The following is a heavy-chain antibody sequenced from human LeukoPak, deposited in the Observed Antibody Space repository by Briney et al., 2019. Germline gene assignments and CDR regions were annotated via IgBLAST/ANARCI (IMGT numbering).Heavy chain of an antibody. V-gene: IGHV5-51*01. CDR2: IYPGDSDT. CDR3: ARHGAVDTAMARYYYYGMDV. D-gene: IGHD5-18*01. J-gene: IGHJ6*02. Sequence: GESLKISCKGSGYSFTSYWIGWVRQMPGKGLEWVGIIYPGDSDTRYSPSFQGQVTISADKSISTAYLQWSSLKASDTAMYYCARHGAVDTAMARYYYYGMDVLGQGTTVTVSS. CDR1: GYSFTSYW.